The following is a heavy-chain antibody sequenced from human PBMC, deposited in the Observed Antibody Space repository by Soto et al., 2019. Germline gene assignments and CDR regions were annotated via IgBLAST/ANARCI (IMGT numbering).Heavy chain of an antibody. J-gene: IGHJ4*02. V-gene: IGHV4-31*11. CDR2: IYNSVIT. CDR1: GGSFSGYY. CDR3: AKNPGYYYDSTGYHFDD. Sequence: SETLSLTCAVYGGSFSGYYWSWIRQHPGKGLEWIGYIYNSVITYYNPSLKSRVTISLNTSENQFSLKLSSVTAADTAVYYCAKNPGYYYDSTGYHFDDWGQGTLVTVSS. D-gene: IGHD3-22*01.